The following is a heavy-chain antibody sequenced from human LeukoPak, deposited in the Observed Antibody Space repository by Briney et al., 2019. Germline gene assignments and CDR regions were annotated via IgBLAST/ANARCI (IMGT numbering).Heavy chain of an antibody. D-gene: IGHD2-8*01. J-gene: IGHJ3*02. V-gene: IGHV4-34*01. CDR3: AGVLSDDAFDI. CDR2: INHSGTT. Sequence: SETLSLTCAVYGGSFRGYYWSWIRQPPGKGLEWIGDINHSGTTNYNPSLKSRVIISIDTSKNQFSLRLTSVTAADTAVYYCAGVLSDDAFDIWGQGTMVTISS. CDR1: GGSFRGYY.